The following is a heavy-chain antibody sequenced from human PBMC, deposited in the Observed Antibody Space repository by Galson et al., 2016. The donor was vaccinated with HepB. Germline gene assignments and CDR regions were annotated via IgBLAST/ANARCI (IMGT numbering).Heavy chain of an antibody. CDR3: ARDARPTASWHYFDY. Sequence: LSCAASGFTFSAYAMHWVRQAPGKGLEWLAVMSYDGNIKQYADSVKGRFTISRHNSKKTMYLQMNSLRGDDTAVYYCARDARPTASWHYFDYWGQGTLVTVSS. D-gene: IGHD2-2*01. J-gene: IGHJ4*02. CDR1: GFTFSAYA. CDR2: MSYDGNIK. V-gene: IGHV3-30-3*01.